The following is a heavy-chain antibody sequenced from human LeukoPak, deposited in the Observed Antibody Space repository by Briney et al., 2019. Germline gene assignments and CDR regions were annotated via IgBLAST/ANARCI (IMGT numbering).Heavy chain of an antibody. CDR1: GYSFTDYW. CDR3: ARHESGTMVQGVVWHYYYMDV. D-gene: IGHD3-10*01. Sequence: GESLKISCKGSGYSFTDYWIGWVRQMPGKGLEWMGIIYPGDSDIRYSPSFQGQVTISADKSLSTAYLRWSSLKAADTAIYYCARHESGTMVQGVVWHYYYMDVWGKGTTVTVSS. CDR2: IYPGDSDI. V-gene: IGHV5-51*01. J-gene: IGHJ6*03.